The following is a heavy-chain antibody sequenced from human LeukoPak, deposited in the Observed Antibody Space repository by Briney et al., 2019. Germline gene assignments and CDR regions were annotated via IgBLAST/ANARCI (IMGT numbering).Heavy chain of an antibody. CDR1: GDSVSSNSAA. CDR2: TYYRSKWYN. D-gene: IGHD5-24*01. J-gene: IGHJ4*02. CDR3: ARNFRDGYNNSFDY. Sequence: SQTLSLTCAISGDSVSSNSAAWNWIRQSPSRGLEWLGRTYYRSKWYNDYAVSVKSRISINPDTSKNQFSLQLNSVTPEDTAVYYCARNFRDGYNNSFDYWGQGTLVTVSS. V-gene: IGHV6-1*01.